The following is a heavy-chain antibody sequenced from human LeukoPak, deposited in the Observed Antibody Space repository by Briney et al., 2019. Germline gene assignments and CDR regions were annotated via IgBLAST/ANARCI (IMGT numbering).Heavy chain of an antibody. CDR2: IYTSGST. D-gene: IGHD3-10*01. CDR3: ARLDVHHGSGTFYFYFDP. Sequence: KTSQTLSLTCTVSGGSISSGSYYWSWIRQPAGKGLEWIGRIYTSGSTNYNPSLKSRVTISVDTSKNQFSLKLSSVTAADTAIYYCARLDVHHGSGTFYFYFDPWGQGTLVTVSS. V-gene: IGHV4-61*02. J-gene: IGHJ5*02. CDR1: GGSISSGSYY.